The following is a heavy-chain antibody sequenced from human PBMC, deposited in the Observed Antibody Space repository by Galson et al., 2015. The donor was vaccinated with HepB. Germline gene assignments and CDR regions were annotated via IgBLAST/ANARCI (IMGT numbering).Heavy chain of an antibody. V-gene: IGHV5-51*01. CDR2: IYPGDSDT. CDR3: ARHIPLYGSGIVYYYMDV. Sequence: QSGAEVKKPGESLKISCKGSGYSFTSYWIGWVRQMPGKGLEWMGIIYPGDSDTRYSPSFQGQVTISADKSISTAYLQWSSLKASDTAMYYCARHIPLYGSGIVYYYMDVWGKGTTVTVSS. D-gene: IGHD3-10*01. J-gene: IGHJ6*03. CDR1: GYSFTSYW.